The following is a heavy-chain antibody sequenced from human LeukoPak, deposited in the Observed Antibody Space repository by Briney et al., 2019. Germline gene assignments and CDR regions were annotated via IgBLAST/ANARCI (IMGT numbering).Heavy chain of an antibody. D-gene: IGHD3-10*01. V-gene: IGHV4-59*08. J-gene: IGHJ5*02. CDR2: IYYSGST. CDR1: GGSISSYY. CDR3: ARREGYYGSGSRYNWFDP. Sequence: SETLSLTCTVSGGSISSYYRSWIRQPPGKGLEWIGYIYYSGSTNYNPSLKSRVTISVDTSKNQFSLKLSSVTAADTAVYYCARREGYYGSGSRYNWFDPWGQGTLVTVSS.